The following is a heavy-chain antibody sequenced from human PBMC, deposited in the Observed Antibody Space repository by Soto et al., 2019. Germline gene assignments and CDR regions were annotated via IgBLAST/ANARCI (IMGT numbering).Heavy chain of an antibody. J-gene: IGHJ4*02. CDR2: ISGSGGST. CDR3: AILSVPGYFDRLSPFDY. Sequence: GGSLRLSCAASGFTFSSYAMSWVRQAPGKGLEWVSAISGSGGSTYYADSVKGRFTISRDNSKNTLYLQMNSLRAEDTAVYYCAILSVPGYFDRLSPFDYWGQGTLVTVSS. V-gene: IGHV3-23*01. CDR1: GFTFSSYA. D-gene: IGHD3-9*01.